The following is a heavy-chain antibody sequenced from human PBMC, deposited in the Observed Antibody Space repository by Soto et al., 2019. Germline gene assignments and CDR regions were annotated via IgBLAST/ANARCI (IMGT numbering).Heavy chain of an antibody. D-gene: IGHD3-10*01. Sequence: GSLRLSCAASGFTFSSYAMSWVRQAPGKGLEWDSAISGSGGSTYYADSVKGRFTISRENSKNTLYLQMNSLRVEDASVYYCAKSSPYGSGIRYYYYGMDVWGQGTTVTVSS. J-gene: IGHJ6*02. CDR2: ISGSGGST. CDR3: AKSSPYGSGIRYYYYGMDV. V-gene: IGHV3-23*01. CDR1: GFTFSSYA.